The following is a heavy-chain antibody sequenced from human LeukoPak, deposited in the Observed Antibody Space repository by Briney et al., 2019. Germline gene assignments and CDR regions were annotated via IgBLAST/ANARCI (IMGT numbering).Heavy chain of an antibody. CDR2: KSYDGSYT. J-gene: IGHJ6*04. CDR1: RLSFNTYA. V-gene: IGHV3-30*04. Sequence: GRSLRLSCVDSRLSFNTYAMHWVRQAPGKGREGVSAKSYDGSYTYSRGSVRGIFTISRENSKNTMYLQMNSLRAEDTAMYYCARALDVWGKGTTVTVSS. CDR3: ARALDV.